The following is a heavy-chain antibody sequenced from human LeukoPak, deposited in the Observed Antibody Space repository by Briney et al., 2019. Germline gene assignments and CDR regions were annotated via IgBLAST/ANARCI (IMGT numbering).Heavy chain of an antibody. V-gene: IGHV4-34*01. J-gene: IGHJ1*01. CDR3: ARVVLRYFDWSSEYFQH. D-gene: IGHD3-9*01. Sequence: PSETLSLTCAVYGGSFSGYYWSWIRQPPGKGLEWIGEINHSGSTNCNPSLKSRVTISVDTSKNQFSLKLSSVTAADTAVYYCARVVLRYFDWSSEYFQHWGQGTLVTVSS. CDR2: INHSGST. CDR1: GGSFSGYY.